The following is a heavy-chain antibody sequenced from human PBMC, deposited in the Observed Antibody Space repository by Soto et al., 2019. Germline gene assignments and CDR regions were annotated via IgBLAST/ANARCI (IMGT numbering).Heavy chain of an antibody. CDR1: GASIRSSNYY. J-gene: IGHJ4*02. V-gene: IGHV4-39*01. CDR3: VRLDTTTTTILNY. D-gene: IGHD4-17*01. Sequence: SETLSLTCSVSGASIRSSNYYWGWIRQPPGRGLEWIGSILYSGSTYYNPSLKSRGDISADTSKNQISLRLTSVTAADTAVYFCVRLDTTTTTILNYWGQGALVTVSS. CDR2: ILYSGST.